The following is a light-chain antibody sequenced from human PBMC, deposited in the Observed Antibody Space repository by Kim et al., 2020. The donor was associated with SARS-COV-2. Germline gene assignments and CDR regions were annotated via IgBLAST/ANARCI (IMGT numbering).Light chain of an antibody. J-gene: IGKJ2*01. CDR2: GAS. V-gene: IGKV3-15*01. CDR1: QSISRG. CDR3: QQYNNGYT. Sequence: LSVATGETVTLSCTASQSISRGLAWYQQKPGQAPRLLIYGASTRISAFPARFSGSGSGTEFTLTISSLQSEDFAVYYCQQYNNGYTFGQGTKLEI.